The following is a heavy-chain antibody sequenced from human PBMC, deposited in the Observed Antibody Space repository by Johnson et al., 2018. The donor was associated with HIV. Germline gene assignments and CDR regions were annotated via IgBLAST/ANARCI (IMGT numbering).Heavy chain of an antibody. V-gene: IGHV3-30-3*01. CDR1: RFTFSSYV. Sequence: QVQLVESGGGVVQPGRSLRLSCAASRFTFSSYVMHWVRQASGKGLEWVAVISSDGSTKYYADSVKGRLTISRDNSKNTLYRQMNSLGAEDTAVYYCAREFVGYNGFDIWGQGTMVTVSS. J-gene: IGHJ3*02. CDR2: ISSDGSTK. D-gene: IGHD5-24*01. CDR3: AREFVGYNGFDI.